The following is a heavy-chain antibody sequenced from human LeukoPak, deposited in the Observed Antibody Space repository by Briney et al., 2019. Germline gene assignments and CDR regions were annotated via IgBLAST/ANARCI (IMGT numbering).Heavy chain of an antibody. V-gene: IGHV3-43*01. Sequence: GGSLRLSCAASGFTFDDYTMHWVRQAPGKGLEWVSLISWDGGSTYYADSVKGRFTISRDNSKNSLYLQMNSLRTEDTALYYCAKDDSTGLGTTFDYWGQGTLVTVSS. CDR3: AKDDSTGLGTTFDY. CDR1: GFTFDDYT. D-gene: IGHD7-27*01. J-gene: IGHJ4*02. CDR2: ISWDGGST.